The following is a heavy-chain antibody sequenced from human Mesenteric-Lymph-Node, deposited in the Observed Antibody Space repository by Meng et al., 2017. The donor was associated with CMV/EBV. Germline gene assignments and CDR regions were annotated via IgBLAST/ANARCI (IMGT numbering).Heavy chain of an antibody. D-gene: IGHD3-22*01. Sequence: GESLKISCVASGFTFSDHWMGWVRQAPGKGLEWVSSISGSSPDMYYADSVKGRFTISRDNAKNLLYLQMNSLRAEDTAVYYCARENLPYYYDSSGLPFDYWGQGTLVTVSS. J-gene: IGHJ4*02. V-gene: IGHV3-21*01. CDR1: GFTFSDHW. CDR3: ARENLPYYYDSSGLPFDY. CDR2: ISGSSPDM.